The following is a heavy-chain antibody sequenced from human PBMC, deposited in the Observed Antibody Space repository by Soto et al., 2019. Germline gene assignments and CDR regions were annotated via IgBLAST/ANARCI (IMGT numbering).Heavy chain of an antibody. V-gene: IGHV2-70*13. CDR1: GFSLTGPGMC. J-gene: IGHJ6*02. D-gene: IGHD1-20*01. CDR2: IERDDDDK. CDR3: ARSIRGPRRFNGMDV. Sequence: SGPTLVNPTETLTLTCTFSGFSLTGPGMCVSWIRQPPGKALEWLALIERDDDDKYYSTSLKTRLTISKDTRKNQVVLTMANMDPADTGTYYCARSIRGPRRFNGMDVWGQGTTVTVSS.